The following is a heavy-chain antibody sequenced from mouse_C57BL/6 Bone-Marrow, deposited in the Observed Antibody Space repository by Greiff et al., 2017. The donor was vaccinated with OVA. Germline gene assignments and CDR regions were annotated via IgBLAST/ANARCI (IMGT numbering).Heavy chain of an antibody. CDR2: IDPEDGET. D-gene: IGHD4-1*01. Sequence: VQLQQSGAELVKPGASVKLSCTASGFNFKDYYMHWVKQRTEPGLEWIGRIDPEDGETKYAPNFQGKATITADTSSNTAYLQLSSLTSEDTAVYYSARAHLTFEYGGKGTTLTGSS. J-gene: IGHJ2*01. CDR1: GFNFKDYY. CDR3: ARAHLTFEY. V-gene: IGHV14-2*01.